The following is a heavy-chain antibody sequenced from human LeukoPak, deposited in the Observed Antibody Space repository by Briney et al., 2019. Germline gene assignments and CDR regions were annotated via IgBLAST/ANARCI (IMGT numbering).Heavy chain of an antibody. Sequence: AGGSLRLSCAASGFTFSSYGMHWVRQAPGKGLEWVAVIWYDGSNKYYADSVKGRFTISRDNSKNTLYLQMNSLRAEDTAVYYCARDLADSSGYRGRPDAFDIWGQGTMVTVSS. CDR2: IWYDGSNK. D-gene: IGHD3-22*01. J-gene: IGHJ3*02. CDR3: ARDLADSSGYRGRPDAFDI. CDR1: GFTFSSYG. V-gene: IGHV3-33*01.